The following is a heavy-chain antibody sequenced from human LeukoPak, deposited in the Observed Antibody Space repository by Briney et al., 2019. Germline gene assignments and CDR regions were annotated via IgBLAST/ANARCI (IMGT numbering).Heavy chain of an antibody. Sequence: GGSLRLSCAASGFTFSSYEMNWVRQAPGKGLEWVSYISSSGSTIYYADSVKGRFTISRDNAKNSLYLQMNSLRAEGTAVYYCARDQDYGDGFWFDPWGQGTLVTVSS. J-gene: IGHJ5*02. CDR2: ISSSGSTI. CDR3: ARDQDYGDGFWFDP. D-gene: IGHD4-17*01. V-gene: IGHV3-48*03. CDR1: GFTFSSYE.